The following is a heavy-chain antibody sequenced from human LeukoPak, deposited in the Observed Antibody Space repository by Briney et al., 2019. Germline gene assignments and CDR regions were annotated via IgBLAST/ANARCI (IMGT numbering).Heavy chain of an antibody. V-gene: IGHV4-30-4*01. CDR2: IYYSGST. CDR3: ARENIVVVQWFDGMDG. CDR1: GCSISSGDYY. D-gene: IGHD2-2*01. J-gene: IGHJ6*04. Sequence: SQTLSLTCTVSGCSISSGDYYWGWIRQPPGKGLEWIGYIYYSGSTYYNPSLKSRVTIAVDTSKNQFYLKLSSVTAADTAVYYCARENIVVVQWFDGMDGWGKGTTVTVSS.